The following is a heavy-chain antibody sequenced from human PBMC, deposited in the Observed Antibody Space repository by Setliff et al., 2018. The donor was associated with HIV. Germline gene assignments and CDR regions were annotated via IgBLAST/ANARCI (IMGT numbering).Heavy chain of an antibody. V-gene: IGHV4-39*02. CDR2: IYYSGST. CDR1: GGSISSSGYY. Sequence: SETLSLTCTVSGGSISSSGYYWGWIRQPPGKGLEWIGSIYYSGSTYYNPSLKSRVAISVDTSRNQFSLKLSSVTAADTAVYYCAREKRPAALSWFDPWGQGTLVTVSS. J-gene: IGHJ5*02. CDR3: AREKRPAALSWFDP. D-gene: IGHD2-2*01.